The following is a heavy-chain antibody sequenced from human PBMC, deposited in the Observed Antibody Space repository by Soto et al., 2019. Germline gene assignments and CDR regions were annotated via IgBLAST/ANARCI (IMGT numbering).Heavy chain of an antibody. D-gene: IGHD6-6*01. CDR2: IYHSGST. CDR3: ASSARLYSSSSSDWFDP. V-gene: IGHV4-38-2*01. Sequence: SETLSLTCAVSGYSVSSGYYWGWIRQPPGKGLEWIGSIYHSGSTYYNPSLKSRVTISVDTSKNQFSLKLSSVTAADTAVYYCASSARLYSSSSSDWFDPWGQGTLVTVSS. J-gene: IGHJ5*02. CDR1: GYSVSSGYY.